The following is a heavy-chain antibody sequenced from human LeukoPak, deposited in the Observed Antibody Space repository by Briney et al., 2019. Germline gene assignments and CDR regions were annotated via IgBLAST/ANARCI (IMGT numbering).Heavy chain of an antibody. CDR3: ARGGSGSPDAFDI. V-gene: IGHV3-30*14. Sequence: GGSLRLSCAASGFTFSSYAMHWVRQAPGKGLEWVAVISYDGSNKYYADSVKGRFTISRDNSKNTLYLQMNSLRAEDTAVYYCARGGSGSPDAFDIWGQGTMVTVSS. CDR1: GFTFSSYA. CDR2: ISYDGSNK. J-gene: IGHJ3*02. D-gene: IGHD3-10*01.